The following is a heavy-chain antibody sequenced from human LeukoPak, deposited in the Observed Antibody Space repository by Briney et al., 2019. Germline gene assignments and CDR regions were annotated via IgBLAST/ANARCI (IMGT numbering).Heavy chain of an antibody. CDR3: AREGAGYY. Sequence: SETLSLTCTVSGGSINSGNYYWNWIRQPAGKGLEWIGRIYTNGGIMYNPSLKSRVAISMDTSKNQFSLDLNSVTAADRAMYYCAREGAGYYWGKGTLVTVSS. CDR1: GGSINSGNYY. CDR2: IYTNGGI. D-gene: IGHD1-26*01. V-gene: IGHV4-61*02. J-gene: IGHJ4*02.